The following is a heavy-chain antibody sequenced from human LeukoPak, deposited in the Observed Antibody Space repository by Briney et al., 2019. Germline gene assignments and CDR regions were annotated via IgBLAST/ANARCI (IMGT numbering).Heavy chain of an antibody. CDR3: ARDVTMIIDY. D-gene: IGHD3-22*01. CDR1: GYTFTSYY. V-gene: IGHV1-46*01. J-gene: IGHJ4*02. Sequence: GASVTVSCKASGYTFTSYYMHWVRQAPGQGLEWMGIINPSGGSTSYAQKFQGRVTMTRDTSTSTVYMELSSLRSEDTAVYYSARDVTMIIDYWGQGTLVTVSS. CDR2: INPSGGST.